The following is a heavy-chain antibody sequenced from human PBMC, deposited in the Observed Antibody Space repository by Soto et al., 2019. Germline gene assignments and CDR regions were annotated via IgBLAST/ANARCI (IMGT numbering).Heavy chain of an antibody. CDR3: ARRKHGDSSGWGEFDY. V-gene: IGHV4-39*01. CDR1: NGSISSSNYH. D-gene: IGHD6-19*01. CDR2: IYYSGTT. J-gene: IGHJ4*02. Sequence: QLQLQESGPGLVKPSETLSLTCTVSNGSISSSNYHWGWIRQAPGKGLECIGRIYYSGTTYYNPSLKSRVTISVETSKNQFSLKLSSVTAADTAVYYCARRKHGDSSGWGEFDYWGQGTLVTVSS.